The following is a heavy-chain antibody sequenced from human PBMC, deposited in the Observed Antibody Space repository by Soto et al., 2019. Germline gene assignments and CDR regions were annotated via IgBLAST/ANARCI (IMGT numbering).Heavy chain of an antibody. CDR2: ISYDGNKK. J-gene: IGHJ6*03. V-gene: IGHV3-30*18. D-gene: IGHD2-2*01. CDR3: AKDSTRDYYYYMDA. CDR1: GFTFNNYG. Sequence: QVQLVESGGGVVQPGRSLRLSCAASGFTFNNYGIHWVRQAPGKGLEWVSFISYDGNKKYYADSVKGRFTISRDNSKNTLFLQMNSRRLEDTAVYFCAKDSTRDYYYYMDAWGKGTTVTVSS.